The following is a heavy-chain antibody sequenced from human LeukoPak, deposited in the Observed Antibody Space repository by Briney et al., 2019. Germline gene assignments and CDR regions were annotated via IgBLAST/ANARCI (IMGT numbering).Heavy chain of an antibody. CDR3: ARDWVAAAGTNYFDY. D-gene: IGHD6-13*01. J-gene: IGHJ4*02. CDR2: IYYSGST. CDR1: GGSISSYY. Sequence: PSETLSLTCTVSGGSISSYYWGWIRQPPGKGLEWIGSIYYSGSTYYNPSLKSRVTISVDTSKNQFSLKLSSVTAADTAVYYCARDWVAAAGTNYFDYWGQGTLVTVSS. V-gene: IGHV4-39*07.